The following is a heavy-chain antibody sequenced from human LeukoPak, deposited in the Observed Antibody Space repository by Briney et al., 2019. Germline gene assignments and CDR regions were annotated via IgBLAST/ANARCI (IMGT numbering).Heavy chain of an antibody. V-gene: IGHV4-59*11. CDR2: MNYMLNA. D-gene: IGHD6-19*01. Sequence: SETLSLTCAVSGASMRDHYWTWIRQPPGKGLEWIGSMNYMLNANSYNPSLKSRVSISVDTPDNQFSLKLKSVTAADTAVYYCATSFRSGWGFDSWGQGILVAVSS. CDR3: ATSFRSGWGFDS. J-gene: IGHJ4*02. CDR1: GASMRDHY.